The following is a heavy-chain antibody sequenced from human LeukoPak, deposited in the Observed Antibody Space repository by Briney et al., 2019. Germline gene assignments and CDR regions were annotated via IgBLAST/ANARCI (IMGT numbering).Heavy chain of an antibody. V-gene: IGHV1-69*05. J-gene: IGHJ6*03. CDR3: AREGLGANYYYYMDV. CDR1: GGTFSSYA. CDR2: IIPIFGTA. Sequence: ASVKVSCKASGGTFSSYAISWVRQAPGQGLEWMGGIIPIFGTANYAQKFQGRVTITTDESTSTAYMELSSLRSEDTAVYYCAREGLGANYYYYMDVWGKGTTVIVSS.